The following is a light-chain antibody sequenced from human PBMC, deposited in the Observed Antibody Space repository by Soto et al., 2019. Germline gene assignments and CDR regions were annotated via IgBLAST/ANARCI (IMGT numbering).Light chain of an antibody. J-gene: IGKJ1*01. CDR2: GAS. CDR1: QSVVSSY. V-gene: IGKV3-20*01. CDR3: QQDGSSPHT. Sequence: EIVLTQSPGTLVLSPGERATLSCRASQSVVSSYLAWYQQKPGQAPRLLIYGASSRATGIPDRFSGSGSGTDFTLTISRLEPEDFAVYYCQQDGSSPHTFGQGTKV.